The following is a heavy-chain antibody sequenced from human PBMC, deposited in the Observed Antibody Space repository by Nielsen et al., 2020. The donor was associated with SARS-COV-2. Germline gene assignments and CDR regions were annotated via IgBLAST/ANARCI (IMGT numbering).Heavy chain of an antibody. J-gene: IGHJ6*02. V-gene: IGHV4-31*03. Sequence: SETLSLTCCVSGGSISSGGYYWSWIRHHPGKGLEWIGYIYFSGRTCYNPSLKSRVTISVDTSKNQFSLSLRSVTAADTAVYYCAGESSGYDHYNYGMDVWGQGTTVTVSS. CDR2: IYFSGRT. CDR3: AGESSGYDHYNYGMDV. CDR1: GGSISSGGYY. D-gene: IGHD5-12*01.